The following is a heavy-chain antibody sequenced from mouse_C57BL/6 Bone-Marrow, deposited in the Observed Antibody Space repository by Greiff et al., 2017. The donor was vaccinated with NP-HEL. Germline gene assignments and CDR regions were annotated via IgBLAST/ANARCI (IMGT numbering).Heavy chain of an antibody. V-gene: IGHV1-59*01. CDR2: IDPSDSYT. Sequence: VQLQQPGAELVRPGTSVKLSCKASGYTFTSYWMHWVKQRPGQGLEWIGVIDPSDSYTNYNQKFKGKATLTVDTSSRTTYMQLSSLTSEEAAVCYCATGRVYWGQGTTLTVSS. J-gene: IGHJ2*01. CDR3: ATGRVY. CDR1: GYTFTSYW.